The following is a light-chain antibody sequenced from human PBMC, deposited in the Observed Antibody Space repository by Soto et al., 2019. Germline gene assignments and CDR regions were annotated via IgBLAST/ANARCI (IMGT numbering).Light chain of an antibody. CDR3: QHYNSYSEA. CDR1: QGITSW. V-gene: IGKV1-12*01. Sequence: DIQMTQSPSSVSASVGDRVTITCRASQGITSWLAWYQQKPGKAPKLLIYSASTLHSGVPSRFSGSGSGTDFTLTISSLQPEDFGTYYCQHYNSYSEAFGQGTKVDIK. CDR2: SAS. J-gene: IGKJ1*01.